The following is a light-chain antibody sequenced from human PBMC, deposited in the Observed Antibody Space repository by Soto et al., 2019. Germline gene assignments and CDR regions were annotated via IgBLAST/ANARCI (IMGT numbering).Light chain of an antibody. CDR3: AAWDDSLNGANYV. CDR1: SSNIGSNT. V-gene: IGLV1-44*01. Sequence: QSVLTQPPSASGTPGQRVTLSCSGSSSNIGSNTVNWYQQLPGTAPKLLIFSNNQRPSGVPDLFAGSKSGTSASLAISGRQSEDESDYYCAAWDDSLNGANYVFGTGTQLTVL. J-gene: IGLJ1*01. CDR2: SNN.